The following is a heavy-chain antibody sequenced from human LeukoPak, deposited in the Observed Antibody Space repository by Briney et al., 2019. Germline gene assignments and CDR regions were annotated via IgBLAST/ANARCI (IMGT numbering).Heavy chain of an antibody. D-gene: IGHD3-10*01. Sequence: GGSLRLSCAASGFTVSSNYMSWVRQAPGKGLEWVSVIYSGGSTYYADSVKGRFTISRDNSKNTLYLQMNSLRAEDTAVYYCARATESGSGSYVLWWFDPWGQGTLVTVSS. V-gene: IGHV3-53*01. CDR2: IYSGGST. CDR3: ARATESGSGSYVLWWFDP. J-gene: IGHJ5*02. CDR1: GFTVSSNY.